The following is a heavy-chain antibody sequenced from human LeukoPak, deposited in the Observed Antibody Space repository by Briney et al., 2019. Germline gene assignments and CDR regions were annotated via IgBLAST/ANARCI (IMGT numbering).Heavy chain of an antibody. CDR2: INSDGSST. V-gene: IGHV3-74*01. Sequence: GGSLRLSCAASGFTFSSYWMHWVRQAPGKGLVWVSRINSDGSSTSYADSVKGRFTISRDNAKNTLYPQMNSLRAEDTAVYYCARLPVAMRAFDYWGQGTLVTVSS. D-gene: IGHD5-12*01. CDR3: ARLPVAMRAFDY. CDR1: GFTFSSYW. J-gene: IGHJ4*02.